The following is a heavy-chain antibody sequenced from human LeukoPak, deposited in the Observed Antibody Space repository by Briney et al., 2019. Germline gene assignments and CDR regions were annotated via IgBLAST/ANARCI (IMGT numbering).Heavy chain of an antibody. D-gene: IGHD3-16*02. J-gene: IGHJ4*02. CDR2: ISSSSSTI. CDR1: GFTFTDYY. V-gene: IGHV3-11*01. CDR3: ARATYDYVWGSYRYNSQFDY. Sequence: GGSLRLSCAASGFTFTDYYMSWIRQAPGKGLEWVSHISSSSSTIYYVDSVKGRFTISRDNARNSLYLQLNSLRAEDTAVYYCARATYDYVWGSYRYNSQFDYWGQGTLVTVSS.